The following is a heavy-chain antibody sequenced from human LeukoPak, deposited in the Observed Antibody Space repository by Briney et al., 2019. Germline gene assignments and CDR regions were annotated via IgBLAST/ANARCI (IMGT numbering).Heavy chain of an antibody. CDR2: INHSGST. V-gene: IGHV4-34*01. CDR1: GGSFSGYY. D-gene: IGHD3-16*02. CDR3: ARAKANPPQYDYVWGSYRYTYYYYMDV. J-gene: IGHJ6*03. Sequence: SETLSLTCAVYGGSFSGYYWSWIRQPPGKGLEWIGEINHSGSTNYNPSLKSRGTISVDTSKNQFSLKLSSVTAADTAVYYCARAKANPPQYDYVWGSYRYTYYYYMDVWGKGTTVTVSS.